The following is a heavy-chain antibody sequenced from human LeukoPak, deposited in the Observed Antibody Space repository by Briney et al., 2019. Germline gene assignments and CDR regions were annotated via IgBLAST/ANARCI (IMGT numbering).Heavy chain of an antibody. CDR3: ARSPSMGQQLFRTFDY. J-gene: IGHJ4*02. CDR2: ISDDGRHN. V-gene: IGHV3-30*04. CDR1: GFTFSTYA. Sequence: PGGSLRLSCAASGFTFSTYAMNWVRQAPGKGLEWVAVISDDGRHNYYADSVKGRFTISRDNSKSTLYLQMNSLRDDDSAAYFCARSPSMGQQLFRTFDYWGQGTLVTVSS. D-gene: IGHD6-13*01.